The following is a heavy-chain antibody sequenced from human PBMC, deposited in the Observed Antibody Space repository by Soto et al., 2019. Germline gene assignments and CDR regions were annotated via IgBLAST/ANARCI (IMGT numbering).Heavy chain of an antibody. CDR1: GSTFDSYP. CDR2: VSYDGTKE. J-gene: IGHJ6*02. Sequence: PGGSLRLSCAVSGSTFDSYPMHWVRQAPGKGLEWVAVVSYDGTKEYYADSVKGRFTISRDNSKSTLSLQMNSLRADDTAVYYCARAEYSSSWSPYYYYYGMDVWGQGTTVTVSS. V-gene: IGHV3-30*14. D-gene: IGHD6-13*01. CDR3: ARAEYSSSWSPYYYYYGMDV.